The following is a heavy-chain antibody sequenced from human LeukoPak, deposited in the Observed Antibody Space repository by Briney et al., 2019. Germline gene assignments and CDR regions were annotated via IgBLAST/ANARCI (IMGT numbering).Heavy chain of an antibody. V-gene: IGHV4-61*02. CDR2: IYTSGST. CDR1: GGSISSGSYY. D-gene: IGHD6-19*01. CDR3: ARTAVAGPPFDY. Sequence: SETLSLTCTVSGGSISSGSYYWSWIRQPAGKGLEWIGRIYTSGSTNYNPSLKSRVTISVDTSKNQFSLKLSSVTAADTAVYYCARTAVAGPPFDYWGQGTLVTVSS. J-gene: IGHJ4*02.